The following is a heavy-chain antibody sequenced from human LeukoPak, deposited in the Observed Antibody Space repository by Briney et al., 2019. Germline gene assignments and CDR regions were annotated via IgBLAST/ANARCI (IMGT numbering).Heavy chain of an antibody. D-gene: IGHD6-13*01. CDR2: IKQDGSEK. CDR1: GFTFSSYW. Sequence: GGSLRLSCAASGFTFSSYWMSWVRQAPGKGLGWAANIKQDGSEKYYVDSVKGRFTISRDNAKNSLYLQMNSLRAEDTAVYYCARDSSPQQQLVTASSLDYWGQGTLVTVSS. J-gene: IGHJ4*02. CDR3: ARDSSPQQQLVTASSLDY. V-gene: IGHV3-7*01.